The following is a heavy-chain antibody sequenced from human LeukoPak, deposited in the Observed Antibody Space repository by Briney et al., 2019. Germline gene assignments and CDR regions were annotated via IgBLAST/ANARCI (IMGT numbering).Heavy chain of an antibody. Sequence: VASVKVSCKASGYTLTGYYMHWVRQAPGQGLEWMGWINPNSGGTNYAQKFQGRVTMTRDTSTSTVYMELSSLRSEDTAVYYCARDRLSIDAFDIWGQGTMVTVSS. CDR1: GYTLTGYY. CDR3: ARDRLSIDAFDI. V-gene: IGHV1-2*02. CDR2: INPNSGGT. J-gene: IGHJ3*02.